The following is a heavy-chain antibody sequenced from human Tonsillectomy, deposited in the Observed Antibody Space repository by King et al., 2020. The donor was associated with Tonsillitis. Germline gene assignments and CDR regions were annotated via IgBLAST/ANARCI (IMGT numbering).Heavy chain of an antibody. V-gene: IGHV4-39*07. CDR2: IYYSGST. J-gene: IGHJ3*02. Sequence: QLPESGPGLVKPSETLSLTCTVSGGSISSSSYYWGWIRQPPGKGLEWIGSIYYSGSTYYNPFLKSRVTISVDTSKNQFSLKLSSVTAADTAVYYCARRPLRNDAFDIWGQGTMVTVSS. D-gene: IGHD6-6*01. CDR3: ARRPLRNDAFDI. CDR1: GGSISSSSYY.